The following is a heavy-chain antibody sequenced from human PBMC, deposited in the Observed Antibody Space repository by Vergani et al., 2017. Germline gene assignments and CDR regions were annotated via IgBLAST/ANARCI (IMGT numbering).Heavy chain of an antibody. J-gene: IGHJ6*02. D-gene: IGHD3-22*01. CDR2: ISGSGGST. CDR1: GFTFSSYA. CDR3: AKVGYYDSSGYYDCYYYYGMDV. Sequence: EVQLLESGGGLVQPGGSLRLSCAASGFTFSSYAMSWVRQAPGKGLEWVSAISGSGGSTYYADSVKGRFTISSDNSKNTLYLQMNSLRAEDTAVYDCAKVGYYDSSGYYDCYYYYGMDVWGQGTTVTVSS. V-gene: IGHV3-23*01.